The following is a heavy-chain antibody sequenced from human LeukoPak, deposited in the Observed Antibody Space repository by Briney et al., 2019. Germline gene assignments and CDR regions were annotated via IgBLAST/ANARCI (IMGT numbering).Heavy chain of an antibody. CDR2: ISDSGGST. J-gene: IGHJ4*02. D-gene: IGHD3-22*01. CDR3: AKRGVVIRVILVGFHKEAYYFDS. CDR1: AITLINYG. V-gene: IGHV3-23*01. Sequence: PGRSLRLSCALSAITLINYGMSSVRQAPGNGLEWVAGISDSGGSTNYTDSVKGRFTISRANPRNTLYLQMNRLRAEDTAVYFCAKRGVVIRVILVGFHKEAYYFDSWGQGALVTVSS.